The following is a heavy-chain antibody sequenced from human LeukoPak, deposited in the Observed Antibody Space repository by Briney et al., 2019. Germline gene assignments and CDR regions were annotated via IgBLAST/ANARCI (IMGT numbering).Heavy chain of an antibody. CDR3: TTGVGRY. V-gene: IGHV3-15*01. Sequence: GRSLRLSCAASGFTFSNAWMSWVRQAPGKGLEWDGRIKSKSDGRTTDYAAPVKGRFTISRDDSKNTLYLQMNSLKTADTGVYYCTTGVGRYWGQGTLVTVSS. D-gene: IGHD3-10*01. CDR1: GFTFSNAW. CDR2: IKSKSDGRTT. J-gene: IGHJ4*02.